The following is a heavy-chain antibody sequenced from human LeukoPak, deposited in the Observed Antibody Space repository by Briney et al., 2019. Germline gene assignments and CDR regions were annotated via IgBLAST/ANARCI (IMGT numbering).Heavy chain of an antibody. V-gene: IGHV1-8*03. D-gene: IGHD2-21*02. CDR1: GYTFTSYD. CDR3: ARGARTYCGGDCYLISYYFDY. J-gene: IGHJ4*02. CDR2: MNPNSGNT. Sequence: GASVKVSCKASGYTFTSYDINWVRQATGQGLEWMGWMNPNSGNTGYAQKFQGRVTITRNTSISTAYMELSSLRSEDTAVYYCARGARTYCGGDCYLISYYFDYWGQGTLVTVSS.